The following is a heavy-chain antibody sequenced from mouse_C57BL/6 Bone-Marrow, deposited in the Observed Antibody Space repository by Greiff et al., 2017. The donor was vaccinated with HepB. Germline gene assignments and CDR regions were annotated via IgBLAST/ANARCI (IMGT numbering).Heavy chain of an antibody. CDR2: IDPSDSYT. CDR3: ARTTVVATGGFDY. Sequence: QVQLQQPGAELVMPGASVKLSCKASGYTFTSYWMHWVKQRPGQGLEWIGEIDPSDSYTNYNQKFKGKSTLTVDKSSSTAYMQLGSLKSEDSAVYYCARTTVVATGGFDYWGQGTTLTVSS. J-gene: IGHJ2*01. CDR1: GYTFTSYW. D-gene: IGHD1-1*01. V-gene: IGHV1-69*01.